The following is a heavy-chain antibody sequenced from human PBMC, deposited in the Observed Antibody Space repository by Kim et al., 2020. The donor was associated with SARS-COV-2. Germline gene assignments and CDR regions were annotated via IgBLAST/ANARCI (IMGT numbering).Heavy chain of an antibody. J-gene: IGHJ4*02. V-gene: IGHV3-43*01. CDR1: GFSFDDFS. D-gene: IGHD3-22*01. CDR2: ISWNDGGTT. CDR3: VRDWGSGFRLQY. Sequence: GGSLRLSCAASGFSFDDFSMHWVRQGPGKGLEWVSHISWNDGGTTYYADSVKGRFTISRDNNKNSLYLQMNSLRTDDTAFYYCVRDWGSGFRLQYWGRGT.